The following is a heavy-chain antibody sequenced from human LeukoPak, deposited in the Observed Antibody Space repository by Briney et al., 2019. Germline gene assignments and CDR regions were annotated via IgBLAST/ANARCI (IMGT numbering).Heavy chain of an antibody. CDR1: GGSISSDY. V-gene: IGHV4-59*08. D-gene: IGHD3-10*01. CDR2: IYNSGSN. CDR3: ATRGY. J-gene: IGHJ4*02. Sequence: SETLSLTCTVSGGSISSDYWQWLRQPPGKGLEWIGYIYNSGSNNYNPSLKSRATISIDTSKNQFSLKLTSVTAADTAVYYCATRGYWGQGTLVTVSS.